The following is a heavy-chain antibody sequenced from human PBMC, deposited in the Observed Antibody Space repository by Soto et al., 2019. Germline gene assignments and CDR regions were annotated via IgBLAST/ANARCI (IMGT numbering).Heavy chain of an antibody. CDR1: GFTFSSYA. J-gene: IGHJ6*02. CDR3: ARDDRPIVVVPAAGRFYYGMDV. Sequence: QVQLVESGGGVVQPGRSLRLSCAASGFTFSSYAMHWVRQAPGKGLEWVAVISYDGSNKYYADSVKGRFTISRDNSKNTLYLQMNSLRAEDTAVYYCARDDRPIVVVPAAGRFYYGMDVWDQGTTVTVSS. D-gene: IGHD2-2*01. CDR2: ISYDGSNK. V-gene: IGHV3-30-3*01.